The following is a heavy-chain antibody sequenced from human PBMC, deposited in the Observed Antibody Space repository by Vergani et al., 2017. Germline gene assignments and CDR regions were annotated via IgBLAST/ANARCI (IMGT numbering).Heavy chain of an antibody. J-gene: IGHJ4*02. D-gene: IGHD5-24*01. CDR3: ARDLRIMATISYFDY. V-gene: IGHV3-48*04. Sequence: EVQLLESGGGLVQPGGSLRLSCAASGFTFSSYAMSWVRQAPGKGLEWVSYISSSGSTIYYADSMKGRFTISRDNAKNSLYLQMNSLRAEDTAVYYCARDLRIMATISYFDYWGQGTLVTVSS. CDR2: ISSSGSTI. CDR1: GFTFSSYA.